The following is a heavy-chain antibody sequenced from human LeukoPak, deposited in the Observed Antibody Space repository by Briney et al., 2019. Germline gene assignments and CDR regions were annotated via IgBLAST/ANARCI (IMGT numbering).Heavy chain of an antibody. D-gene: IGHD3-10*01. V-gene: IGHV3-66*01. CDR2: IYSGGST. CDR3: ARDGYDAGFDYYYGMDV. CDR1: GFTVSSNY. J-gene: IGHJ6*02. Sequence: GGSLRLSCAASGFTVSSNYMSWVRQAPGKGLEWVSVIYSGGSTYYADSVKGRFTISRDNSKNTLYLQMNSLRAEDTAVYYCARDGYDAGFDYYYGMDVWGQGTTVTVSS.